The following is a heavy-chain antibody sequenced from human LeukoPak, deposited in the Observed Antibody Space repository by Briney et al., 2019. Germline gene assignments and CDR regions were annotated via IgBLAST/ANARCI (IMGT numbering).Heavy chain of an antibody. CDR3: ARDYDFWSGYYYFDY. V-gene: IGHV1-2*02. CDR1: RYTFTGYY. CDR2: INPNSGGT. J-gene: IGHJ4*02. Sequence: GASVKVSCKASRYTFTGYYMHWVRQAPGQGLEWMGWINPNSGGTNYAQKFQGRVTMTRDTSISTAYMELSRLRCDDTAVYYCARDYDFWSGYYYFDYWGQGTLVTVSS. D-gene: IGHD3-3*01.